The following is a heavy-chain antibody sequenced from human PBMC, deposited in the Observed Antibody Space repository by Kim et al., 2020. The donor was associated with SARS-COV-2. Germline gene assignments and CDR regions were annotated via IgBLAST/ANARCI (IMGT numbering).Heavy chain of an antibody. J-gene: IGHJ3*02. Sequence: SETLSLTCTVSGGSISSSSYYWGWIRQPPGKGLEWIGSIYYSVSTYYNPSLKSRVTISVDTSKNQFSLKLSSVTAADTAVYYCARLFITMVRGGREDAFDIWGQGTMVTVSS. CDR2: IYYSVST. D-gene: IGHD3-10*01. CDR1: GGSISSSSYY. V-gene: IGHV4-39*01. CDR3: ARLFITMVRGGREDAFDI.